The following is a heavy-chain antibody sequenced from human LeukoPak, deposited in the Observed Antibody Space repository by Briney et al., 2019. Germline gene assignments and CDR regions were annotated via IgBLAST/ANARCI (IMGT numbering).Heavy chain of an antibody. CDR2: ISSSSSYI. CDR1: VFTFSSYS. J-gene: IGHJ4*02. Sequence: PGGSLRLSCAASVFTFSSYSMNWVRQAPGKGLEWVSSISSSSSYIYYADSVKGRFTISRDNAKNSLYLQMNSLRAEDTAVYYCARDFFRVGATSAYWGQGTLVTVSS. D-gene: IGHD1-26*01. CDR3: ARDFFRVGATSAY. V-gene: IGHV3-21*01.